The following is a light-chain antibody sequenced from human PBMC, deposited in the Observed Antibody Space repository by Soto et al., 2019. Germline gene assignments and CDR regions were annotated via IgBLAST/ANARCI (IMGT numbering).Light chain of an antibody. Sequence: QLVLTQPPSVSGAPGQRVTMSCTGSSSNIGAGYDVHWYQQLPGTAPKLLISGNTNRPSGVPDRFSGSKSGTSASLAITGLQAEDEADYYCQSYDSSLSGDVFGTGTKVTVL. CDR2: GNT. V-gene: IGLV1-40*01. CDR1: SSNIGAGYD. CDR3: QSYDSSLSGDV. J-gene: IGLJ1*01.